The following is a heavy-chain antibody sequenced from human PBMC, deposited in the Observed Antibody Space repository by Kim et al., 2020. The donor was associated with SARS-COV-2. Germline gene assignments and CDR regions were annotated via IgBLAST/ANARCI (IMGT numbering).Heavy chain of an antibody. Sequence: ASVKVSCKVSGYTLTELSMHWVRQAPGKGLEWMGGFDPDDGETIYAQKFQGRVTMTEDTSTDTAYMELSSLRSEDTAVYYCATTPXXRGVVWVYWGQGTLITVSA. CDR2: FDPDDGET. CDR3: ATTPXXRGVVWVY. V-gene: IGHV1-24*01. J-gene: IGHJ4*02. D-gene: IGHD3-10*01. CDR1: GYTLTELS.